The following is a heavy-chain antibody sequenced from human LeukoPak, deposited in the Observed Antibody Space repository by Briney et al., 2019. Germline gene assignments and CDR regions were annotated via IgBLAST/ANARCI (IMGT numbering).Heavy chain of an antibody. D-gene: IGHD3-3*01. V-gene: IGHV3-23*01. Sequence: GGSLRLSCAASGFTFSSYAMSWVRQAPGKGLEWVSAISGSGGSTYYADSVKGRFTISRDNAKNSLYLQMNSLRAEDTAVYYCARDFYDFWSGYYPRYYYYGMDVWGQGTMVTVSS. J-gene: IGHJ6*02. CDR2: ISGSGGST. CDR1: GFTFSSYA. CDR3: ARDFYDFWSGYYPRYYYYGMDV.